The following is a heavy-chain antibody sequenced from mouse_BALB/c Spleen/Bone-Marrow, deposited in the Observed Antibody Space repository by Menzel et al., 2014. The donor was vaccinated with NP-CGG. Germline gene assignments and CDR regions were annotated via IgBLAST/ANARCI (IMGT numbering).Heavy chain of an antibody. Sequence: EVKLMESGGDLVKPGGSLKLSCAASGFTFSSYGMSWVRQTPDKRLEWVATINNGSSYTFYPDSVKGRFTISRDNAKNTLYLQMSSLESEDTAMYYCARRRDGPYAMDYWGQGTSVTVSS. CDR1: GFTFSSYG. V-gene: IGHV5-6*01. D-gene: IGHD2-3*01. CDR3: ARRRDGPYAMDY. J-gene: IGHJ4*01. CDR2: INNGSSYT.